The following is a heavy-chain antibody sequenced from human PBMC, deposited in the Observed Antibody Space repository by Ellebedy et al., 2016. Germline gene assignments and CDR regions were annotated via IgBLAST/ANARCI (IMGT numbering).Heavy chain of an antibody. J-gene: IGHJ5*02. CDR1: GFTFDDYA. CDR3: AKGRGQRIRAVAGTTWFDP. CDR2: ISWNSGSI. D-gene: IGHD6-19*01. V-gene: IGHV3-9*01. Sequence: GGSLRLSCAASGFTFDDYAMHWVRQAPGKGLEWVSGISWNSGSIGYADSVKGRFTISRDNAKNSLYLQMNSLRAEDTALYYCAKGRGQRIRAVAGTTWFDPWGQGTLVTVSS.